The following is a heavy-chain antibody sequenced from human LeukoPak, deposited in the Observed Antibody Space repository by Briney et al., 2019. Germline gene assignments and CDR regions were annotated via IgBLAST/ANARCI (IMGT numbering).Heavy chain of an antibody. J-gene: IGHJ3*02. Sequence: TGGSLRLSCAASGFTFSSYAMSWVRQAPGKGLEWVSAISGSGGSTYYADSVKGRFTISRDNSKNTLYLQMNSLRAEDTAVYYCAKDYDYVWGSFSDAFDIWGQGTMVTVSS. CDR3: AKDYDYVWGSFSDAFDI. CDR2: ISGSGGST. V-gene: IGHV3-23*01. D-gene: IGHD3-16*01. CDR1: GFTFSSYA.